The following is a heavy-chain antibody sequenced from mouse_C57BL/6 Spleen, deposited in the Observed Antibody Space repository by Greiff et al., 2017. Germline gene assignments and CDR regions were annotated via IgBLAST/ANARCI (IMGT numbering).Heavy chain of an antibody. J-gene: IGHJ2*01. V-gene: IGHV1-55*01. CDR1: GYTFTSYW. D-gene: IGHD2-4*01. Sequence: QVQLKESGAELVKPGASVKMSCKASGYTFTSYWITWVKQRPGPGLEWIGDIYPGSGSTNYNEKFKSKATLTVDTSSRTAYMQLSSLTSEDSAVYYCARRSYYDYDGFDYWGQGTTLTVSS. CDR2: IYPGSGST. CDR3: ARRSYYDYDGFDY.